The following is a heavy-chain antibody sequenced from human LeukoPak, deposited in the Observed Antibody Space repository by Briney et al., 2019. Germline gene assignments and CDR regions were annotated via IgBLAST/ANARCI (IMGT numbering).Heavy chain of an antibody. Sequence: GGSLRLSCAASGFTFSGYAMRWVRQARGKGLEWVSAISGSGGSTYYADSVKGRFTISRDNSKNTLYLQMSSLRAEDTAVYYCARGTVTTTSHFDYWGQGTLVTVSS. V-gene: IGHV3-23*01. J-gene: IGHJ4*02. CDR1: GFTFSGYA. D-gene: IGHD4-11*01. CDR2: ISGSGGST. CDR3: ARGTVTTTSHFDY.